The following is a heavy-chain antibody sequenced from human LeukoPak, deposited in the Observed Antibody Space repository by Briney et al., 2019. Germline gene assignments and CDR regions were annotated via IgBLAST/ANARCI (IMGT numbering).Heavy chain of an antibody. J-gene: IGHJ5*02. Sequence: GASVKVSCKASGYTFTGYYMHWVRQAPGQGLEWMGWINPNSGGTNYALKFQGRVTMTRDTSISTAYMELSRLRSDDTAVYYCARKHYDSGSYGPWGQGTLVTVSS. V-gene: IGHV1-2*02. D-gene: IGHD3-10*01. CDR2: INPNSGGT. CDR1: GYTFTGYY. CDR3: ARKHYDSGSYGP.